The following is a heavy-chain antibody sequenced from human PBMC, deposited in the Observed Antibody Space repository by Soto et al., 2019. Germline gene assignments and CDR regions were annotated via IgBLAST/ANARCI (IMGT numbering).Heavy chain of an antibody. D-gene: IGHD3-22*01. J-gene: IGHJ4*02. CDR2: LYYSGST. CDR1: GGSISSSSYY. V-gene: IGHV4-39*01. CDR3: VGSGYSPFDS. Sequence: QLQLQESGPGLVKPSETLSLTCTVSGGSISSSSYYWGWIRQPPGKGLEWIGSLYYSGSTYYNPSLKSRVTISVDTSKNQFSLTLSSVTVADAAVYYCVGSGYSPFDSWGQGTLVTVSS.